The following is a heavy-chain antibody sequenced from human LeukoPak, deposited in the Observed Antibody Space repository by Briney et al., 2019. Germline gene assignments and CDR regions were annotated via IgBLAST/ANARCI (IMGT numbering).Heavy chain of an antibody. J-gene: IGHJ6*03. D-gene: IGHD1-26*01. CDR1: GGTFSSYA. CDR2: IIPIFGTA. CDR3: ARAHKDSGSYDYEYYMDV. Sequence: GSSVKVSCKASGGTFSSYAISWVRQAPGQGLGWMGGIIPIFGTANYAQKFQGRVTITADEATSTAYMELSSLRSEDTAVYYCARAHKDSGSYDYEYYMDVWGKGTTVTISS. V-gene: IGHV1-69*01.